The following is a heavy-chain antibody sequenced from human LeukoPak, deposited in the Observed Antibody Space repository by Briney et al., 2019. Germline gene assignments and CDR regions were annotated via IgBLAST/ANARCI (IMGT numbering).Heavy chain of an antibody. V-gene: IGHV4-61*01. J-gene: IGHJ4*02. CDR3: ARVGRQLGALFDY. CDR2: IYYSGST. Sequence: SEILSLTCTVSGGSISSSSYYWSWIRQPPGKGLEWIGYIYYSGSTNYNPSLKSRVTISVDTSKNQFSLKLSSVTAADTAVYYCARVGRQLGALFDYWGQGTLVTVSS. D-gene: IGHD6-6*01. CDR1: GGSISSSSYY.